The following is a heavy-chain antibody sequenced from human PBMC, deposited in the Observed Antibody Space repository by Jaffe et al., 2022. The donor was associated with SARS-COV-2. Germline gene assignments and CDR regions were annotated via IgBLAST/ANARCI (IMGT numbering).Heavy chain of an antibody. V-gene: IGHV4-30-4*01. J-gene: IGHJ2*01. CDR2: IYYSGIT. CDR1: GGSISSGNYY. D-gene: IGHD1-7*01. Sequence: QVQLQESGPGLVKPSQTLSLTCTVSGGSISSGNYYWSWTRQPPGKGLEWIGYIYYSGITYYNPSLKSRVTISVDTSKNQFSLKLSSVTVADTAVYYCARAGGGGNYHGWYFDLWGRGTLVTVSS. CDR3: ARAGGGGNYHGWYFDL.